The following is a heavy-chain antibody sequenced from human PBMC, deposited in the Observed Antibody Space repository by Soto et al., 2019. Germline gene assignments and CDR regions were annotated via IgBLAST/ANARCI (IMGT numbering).Heavy chain of an antibody. CDR3: ARHVDSGGNGPGGMDV. CDR2: VYYSGSS. CDR1: GGSITSPTDY. J-gene: IGHJ6*02. D-gene: IGHD3-10*01. V-gene: IGHV4-39*01. Sequence: SETLSLTCTVSGGSITSPTDYWGWIRQPPGKGLEWIGNVYYSGSSYYNPSLKSRLAISVDTSNNHFSLRLTSVTAADTGVYYCARHVDSGGNGPGGMDVWGQGTTVTVSS.